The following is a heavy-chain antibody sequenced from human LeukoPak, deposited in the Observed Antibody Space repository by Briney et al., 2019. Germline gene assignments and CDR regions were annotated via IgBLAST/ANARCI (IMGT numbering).Heavy chain of an antibody. V-gene: IGHV4-59*01. J-gene: IGHJ4*02. CDR3: AGGHSSSWSYFDY. CDR1: VGSLSSYY. Sequence: SGTLSLTCTVSVGSLSSYYWSWIRQPPGKGRDWIGHISYSGNTNYKPSLKSRVTISVDTSKNQFPLKLSSVTAADTAVYYCAGGHSSSWSYFDYWGQGTLVTVSS. D-gene: IGHD6-13*01. CDR2: ISYSGNT.